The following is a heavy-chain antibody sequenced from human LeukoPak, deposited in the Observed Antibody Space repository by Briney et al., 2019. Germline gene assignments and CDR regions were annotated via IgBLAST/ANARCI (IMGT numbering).Heavy chain of an antibody. CDR1: GFTFEDYA. CDR3: VSDTYYGSGSHHPRRFDY. J-gene: IGHJ4*02. Sequence: GGSLRLSCTAPGFTFEDYAIHWVRHTPGKGPQWVSGISWNSYSKGYLDSVRGRFTVSRDNAKKAVYLQMNSLRNEDTALYYCVSDTYYGSGSHHPRRFDYWGQGTLVTVSS. D-gene: IGHD3-10*01. V-gene: IGHV3-9*01. CDR2: ISWNSYSK.